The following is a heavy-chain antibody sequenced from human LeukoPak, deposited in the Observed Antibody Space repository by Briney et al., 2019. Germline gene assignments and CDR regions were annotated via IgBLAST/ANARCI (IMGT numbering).Heavy chain of an antibody. V-gene: IGHV3-53*01. CDR3: ARDDNYGIFVNVDY. D-gene: IGHD4-11*01. J-gene: IGHJ4*02. CDR2: IYSGGST. Sequence: GGSLRLSCAASGFTVSSNFLSWVRQAPGKGLEWVSLIYSGGSTDYTDSVKGRFTISRDNSKNTLYLQMNSLRAEDTAVYYCARDDNYGIFVNVDYWGQGTLVTVSS. CDR1: GFTVSSNF.